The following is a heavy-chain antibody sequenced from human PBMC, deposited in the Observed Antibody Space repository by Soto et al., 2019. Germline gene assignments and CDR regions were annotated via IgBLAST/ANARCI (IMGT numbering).Heavy chain of an antibody. CDR1: GFSFSDYA. V-gene: IGHV3-23*01. D-gene: IGHD1-20*01. Sequence: GGSLRLSCAASGFSFSDYAMSWVRQAPGKGLEWVSAINRSGRTPYYADSVKGRFTISRDNAKNTVYLQMNSLRAEDTAVYYCARDNWNTVWGQGTMVTVSS. CDR3: ARDNWNTV. J-gene: IGHJ3*01. CDR2: INRSGRTP.